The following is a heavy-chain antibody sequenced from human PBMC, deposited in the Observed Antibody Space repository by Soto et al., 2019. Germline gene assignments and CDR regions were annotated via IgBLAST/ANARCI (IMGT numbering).Heavy chain of an antibody. CDR2: IYYSGST. Sequence: SETLSLTCTVSCGSISSCGYYWGWIRQHPGKGLEWIGYIYYSGSTYYNPSLKSRVTISVDTSKNQFSLKLSSVTAADTAVYYCARDTHDSSGYWPYYGMDVWGQGTTVTVSS. CDR1: CGSISSCGYY. J-gene: IGHJ6*02. CDR3: ARDTHDSSGYWPYYGMDV. D-gene: IGHD3-22*01. V-gene: IGHV4-31*03.